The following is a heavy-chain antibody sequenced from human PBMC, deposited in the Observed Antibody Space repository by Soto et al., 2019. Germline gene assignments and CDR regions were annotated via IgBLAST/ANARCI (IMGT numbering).Heavy chain of an antibody. D-gene: IGHD1-1*01. CDR2: ILSDGSKT. CDR1: GFTFSRYA. V-gene: IGHV3-30*18. J-gene: IGHJ4*02. CDR3: AKDPTTTSIYYFEY. Sequence: QVQVVESGGGVVQPGRSLRLSCAASGFTFSRYAMHWVRQAPGKGLEWVAVILSDGSKTYYADSVKGRFTISRDNSNNTLYLQMNSLRPEDTAVYYCAKDPTTTSIYYFEYCGQGTVVTVSS.